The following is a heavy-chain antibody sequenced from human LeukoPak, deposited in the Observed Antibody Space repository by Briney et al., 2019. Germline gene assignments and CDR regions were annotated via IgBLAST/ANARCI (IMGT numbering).Heavy chain of an antibody. D-gene: IGHD2-15*01. Sequence: QPGGSLRLSCEASGFTFSSYGMHWVRQAPGKGLEWVAFIRYDGSNKYYADSVKGRFTISRDNSKNTLYLQMNSLRTEDTAVYYCASGRGVVPATLDYWGQGTLVTVSS. J-gene: IGHJ4*02. CDR2: IRYDGSNK. CDR1: GFTFSSYG. V-gene: IGHV3-30*02. CDR3: ASGRGVVPATLDY.